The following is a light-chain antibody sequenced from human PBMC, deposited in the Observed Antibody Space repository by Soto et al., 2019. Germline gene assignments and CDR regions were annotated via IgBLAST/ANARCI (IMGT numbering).Light chain of an antibody. V-gene: IGKV3-15*01. CDR1: QSVSSN. J-gene: IGKJ1*01. CDR3: QQYNNWPPT. Sequence: EIVMTQSPATLSVSPGEGVTLSCRASQSVSSNVAWYQQKPGQAPRLLIYGASTRATNSPARFSGSGSGTEFTLTISSLRSEDFAVYYCQQYNNWPPTFGQGTKVDIK. CDR2: GAS.